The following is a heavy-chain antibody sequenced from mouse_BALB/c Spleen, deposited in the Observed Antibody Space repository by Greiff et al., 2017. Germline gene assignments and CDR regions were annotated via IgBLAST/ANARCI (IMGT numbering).Heavy chain of an antibody. CDR3: ASSVYYYGSSPWFAY. CDR1: GFTFSSFG. J-gene: IGHJ3*01. Sequence: EVKLVESGGGLVQPGGSRKLSCAASGFTFSSFGMHWVRQAPEKGLEWVAYISSGSSTIYYADTVKGRFTISRDNPKNTLFLQMTSLRSEDTAMYYCASSVYYYGSSPWFAYWGQGTLVTVSA. D-gene: IGHD1-1*01. V-gene: IGHV5-17*02. CDR2: ISSGSSTI.